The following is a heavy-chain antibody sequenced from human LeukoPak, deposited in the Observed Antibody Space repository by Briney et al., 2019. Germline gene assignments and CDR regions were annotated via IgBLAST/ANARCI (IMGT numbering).Heavy chain of an antibody. D-gene: IGHD3-16*02. CDR2: INHSGST. CDR3: ARGRSDYVWGSYRRFDY. V-gene: IGHV4-34*01. Sequence: PSETLSLTCAVYGGSFSGYYWSWIRQPPGKGLEWIGEINHSGSTNCNPSLKSRVTISVDTSKNQFSLKLSSVTAADTAVYYCARGRSDYVWGSYRRFDYWGQGTLVTVSS. J-gene: IGHJ4*02. CDR1: GGSFSGYY.